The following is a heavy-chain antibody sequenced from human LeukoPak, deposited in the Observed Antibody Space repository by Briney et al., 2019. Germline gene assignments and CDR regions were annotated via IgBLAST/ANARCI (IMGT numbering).Heavy chain of an antibody. V-gene: IGHV3-11*01. Sequence: PGGSLRLSCAASGFTFSDYYMSWIRQAPGKGLEWVSYISSSGSTIYYADSVKGRFTISRDNAKNSLFLQMNSLRAEDTAVYYCARDASGSNNWFDPWGQGTLVTVSS. J-gene: IGHJ5*02. CDR3: ARDASGSNNWFDP. CDR1: GFTFSDYY. CDR2: ISSSGSTI. D-gene: IGHD5-12*01.